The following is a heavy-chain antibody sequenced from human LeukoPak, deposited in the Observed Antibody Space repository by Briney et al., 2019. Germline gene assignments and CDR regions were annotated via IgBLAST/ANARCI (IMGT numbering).Heavy chain of an antibody. CDR3: ARDISSGWYGYYYYYGMDV. Sequence: ASVKVSCKASGYTFTSYDINWVRQATGQGLEWMGWMNPNSGNTGYAQKFQGRVTMTRNTSISTAYMELSSLRSEDTAVYYCARDISSGWYGYYYYYGMDVWGQGTTVTVYS. V-gene: IGHV1-8*01. CDR1: GYTFTSYD. CDR2: MNPNSGNT. D-gene: IGHD6-19*01. J-gene: IGHJ6*02.